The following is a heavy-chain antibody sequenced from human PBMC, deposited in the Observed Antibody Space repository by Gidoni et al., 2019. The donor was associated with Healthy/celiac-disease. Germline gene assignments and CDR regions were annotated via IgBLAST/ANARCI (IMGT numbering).Heavy chain of an antibody. V-gene: IGHV3-23*01. Sequence: EVQLLESGGGLVQPGGSLRLSCAASGFTFSSYAMSWVRQAPGKGLEWVSAISGSGGSTYYADSVKGRFTISRDNSKNTLYLQMNSLRAEDTAVYYCAKDLEVRGYYDFWSGYAPGWFDPWGQGTLVTVSS. CDR2: ISGSGGST. CDR3: AKDLEVRGYYDFWSGYAPGWFDP. CDR1: GFTFSSYA. J-gene: IGHJ5*02. D-gene: IGHD3-3*01.